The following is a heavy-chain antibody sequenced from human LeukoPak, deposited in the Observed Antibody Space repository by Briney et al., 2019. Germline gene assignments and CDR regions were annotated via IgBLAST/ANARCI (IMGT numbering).Heavy chain of an antibody. D-gene: IGHD6-13*01. CDR1: GFTFSNYW. Sequence: GGSLRLSCAASGFTFSNYWMSWVRQAPGKGLEWLANTKPDGSETHYVDPVKGRFTVSRDNAKNSLYLQVDSLRADDTAVYYCARYSSSSSVVALGQGALVTVSS. V-gene: IGHV3-7*01. J-gene: IGHJ5*02. CDR3: ARYSSSSSVVA. CDR2: TKPDGSET.